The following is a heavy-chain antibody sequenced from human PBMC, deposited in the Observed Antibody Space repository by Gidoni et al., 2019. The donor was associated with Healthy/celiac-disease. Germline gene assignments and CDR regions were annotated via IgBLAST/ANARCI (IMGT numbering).Heavy chain of an antibody. CDR1: GFTFDDYA. J-gene: IGHJ4*02. CDR2: ISWNSGSI. V-gene: IGHV3-9*01. CDR3: AKDGSMVTFVGSYFDY. D-gene: IGHD5-18*01. Sequence: EVQLVESGGGLVQPGCSLRLSCTASGFTFDDYAMHWVRQAPGKGLEWVSGISWNSGSIGYADSVKGRFTISRDNAKNSLYLQMNSLRAEDTALYYCAKDGSMVTFVGSYFDYWGQGTLVTVSS.